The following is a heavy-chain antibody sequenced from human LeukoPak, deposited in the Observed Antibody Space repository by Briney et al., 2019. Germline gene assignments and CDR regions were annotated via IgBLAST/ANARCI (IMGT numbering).Heavy chain of an antibody. J-gene: IGHJ5*02. D-gene: IGHD4-17*01. CDR3: ARSTTVTA. CDR2: IIPNSGGT. V-gene: IGHV1-2*02. CDR1: GGTFSSYA. Sequence: GASVKVSCKASGGTFSSYAISWVRQAPGQGLEWMGGIIPNSGGTNYAQKFQGRVTMTRDTSISTAYMELSRLRSDDTAVYYCARSTTVTAWGQGTLVTVSS.